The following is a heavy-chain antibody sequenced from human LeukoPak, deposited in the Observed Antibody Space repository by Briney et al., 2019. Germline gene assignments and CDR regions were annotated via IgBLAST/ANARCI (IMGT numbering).Heavy chain of an antibody. Sequence: SETQSLICTVSGGSISSYYWSWIGQPPGKGLEWIAYIYYTGTTNYNPSLKSRVTISVDTSKNQFSLKLTSVTAADTAVYYCVRDRRDDYGDYRGADYWGQGTLVTVSS. J-gene: IGHJ4*02. CDR2: IYYTGTT. CDR1: GGSISSYY. D-gene: IGHD4-17*01. V-gene: IGHV4-59*01. CDR3: VRDRRDDYGDYRGADY.